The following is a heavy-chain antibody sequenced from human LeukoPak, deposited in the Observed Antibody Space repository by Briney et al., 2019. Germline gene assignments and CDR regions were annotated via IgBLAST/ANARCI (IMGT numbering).Heavy chain of an antibody. CDR2: IYTSGST. D-gene: IGHD2-2*01. J-gene: IGHJ2*01. Sequence: SETLSLTCTVSGGSISSYYWSWVRQPAGKGLEWIGRIYTSGSTNYNPSLKNRVTMSIDTSKNQFSLKLSSVTAADTAVYFCARDLYCSSTSCYPSSYWYFGFWGRGTLVTVSS. CDR1: GGSISSYY. CDR3: ARDLYCSSTSCYPSSYWYFGF. V-gene: IGHV4-4*07.